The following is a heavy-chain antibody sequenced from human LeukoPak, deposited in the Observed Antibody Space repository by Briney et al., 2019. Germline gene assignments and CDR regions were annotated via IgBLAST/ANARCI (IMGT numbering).Heavy chain of an antibody. D-gene: IGHD2-15*01. V-gene: IGHV4-4*07. CDR1: GGSISSYY. CDR2: IYTSGST. Sequence: MPSETLSLTCTVSGGSISSYYWSWIRQPAGKGLEWIGRIYTSGSTNYNPSLKSRVTMSVDTSKNQFSLKLSSVTAADTAVYYCARDDKVVAATYHPTPPGDWGQGTLVTVSS. J-gene: IGHJ4*02. CDR3: ARDDKVVAATYHPTPPGD.